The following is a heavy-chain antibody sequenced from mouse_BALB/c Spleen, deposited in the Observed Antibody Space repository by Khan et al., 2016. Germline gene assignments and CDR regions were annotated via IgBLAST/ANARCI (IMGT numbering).Heavy chain of an antibody. V-gene: IGHV1S137*01. J-gene: IGHJ4*01. Sequence: QVQLQQSGPELVRPGESVKISCKGSGYTFTDYAVHWVKQSHAKSLEWIGVISIYYDITNYNQKFKDRATMTVDKSSSTAYMELARLTSEDSAIYYCARWKDYGYEAMDYWAQGTSVTVSS. CDR2: ISIYYDIT. CDR1: GYTFTDYA. CDR3: ARWKDYGYEAMDY. D-gene: IGHD1-2*01.